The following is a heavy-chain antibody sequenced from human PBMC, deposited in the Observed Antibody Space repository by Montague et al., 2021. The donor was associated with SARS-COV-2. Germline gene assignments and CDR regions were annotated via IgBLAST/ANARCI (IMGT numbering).Heavy chain of an antibody. V-gene: IGHV4-34*01. J-gene: IGHJ4*02. CDR2: INQSGRT. D-gene: IGHD3-10*01. CDR1: GGSFSGYY. CDR3: ARRGSSVWGVTVSDELDY. Sequence: SETLSLTCAVYGGSFSGYYWSWIRQPPEKGLEWIGEINQSGRTNNNPSLKSRVIISVDTSKNQLSLKLSSVTAADTAVYYCARRGSSVWGVTVSDELDYWGQGILVIVSS.